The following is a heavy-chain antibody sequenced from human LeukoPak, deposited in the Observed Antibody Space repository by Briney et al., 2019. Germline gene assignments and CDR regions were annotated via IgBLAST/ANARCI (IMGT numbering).Heavy chain of an antibody. Sequence: SETLSLTCTVSGGSISSSSYYWGWIRQPTGKGLEWIGGIYYSGSTYYNPSLKSRVTISVDTSKNQFSLKLSSVIAADTAVYYCARDLVAGIAVAGNFDYWGQGTLVTVSS. V-gene: IGHV4-39*07. D-gene: IGHD6-19*01. J-gene: IGHJ4*02. CDR1: GGSISSSSYY. CDR3: ARDLVAGIAVAGNFDY. CDR2: IYYSGST.